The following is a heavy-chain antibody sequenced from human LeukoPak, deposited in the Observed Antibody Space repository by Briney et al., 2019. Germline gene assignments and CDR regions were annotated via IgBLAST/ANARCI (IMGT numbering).Heavy chain of an antibody. CDR2: ISGSGGST. CDR3: ARGGDFWSGYSRGYYMDV. J-gene: IGHJ6*03. Sequence: GGSLRLSCAASGFTFSSYGMSWVRQAPGKGLEWVSVISGSGGSTYYADSVKGRFTISRDNSKNTLYLQMNSLKAEDTAVYYCARGGDFWSGYSRGYYMDVWGKGTTVIVSS. CDR1: GFTFSSYG. D-gene: IGHD3-3*01. V-gene: IGHV3-23*01.